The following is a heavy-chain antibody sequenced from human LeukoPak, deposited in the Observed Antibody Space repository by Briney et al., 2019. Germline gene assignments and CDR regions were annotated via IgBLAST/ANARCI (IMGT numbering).Heavy chain of an antibody. CDR3: ASWSSSGWYFDY. V-gene: IGHV4-39*01. Sequence: KPSETLSLTCTASGGYISSSSYYWGWIRQPPGKGLEWIGSIYYSGSTYYNPSLKSRVTISVDTSKNQFSLKLSSVTAADTAVYYCASWSSSGWYFDYWGQGTLVTVSS. CDR1: GGYISSSSYY. D-gene: IGHD6-19*01. J-gene: IGHJ4*02. CDR2: IYYSGST.